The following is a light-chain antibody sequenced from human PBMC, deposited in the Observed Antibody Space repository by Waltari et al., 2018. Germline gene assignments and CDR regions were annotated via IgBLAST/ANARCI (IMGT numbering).Light chain of an antibody. V-gene: IGLV3-27*01. CDR3: YSAADNNWV. CDR1: VLAKKY. Sequence: SYELTQPSSVSVSPGQTARITCSGDVLAKKYARWFQQKPGQAPVLVIYKDSERPSGIPERFPGSSSWTTVTLTISGAQVEDEADYYCYSAADNNWVFGGGTKLTVL. J-gene: IGLJ3*02. CDR2: KDS.